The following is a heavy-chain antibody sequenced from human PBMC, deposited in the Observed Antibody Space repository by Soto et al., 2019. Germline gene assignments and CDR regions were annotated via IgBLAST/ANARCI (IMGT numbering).Heavy chain of an antibody. Sequence: SETLSLTCTVSGGSISSYYWSWIRQPPGKGLEWIGYIYYSGSTNYNPSLKSRVTISVDTSKNQFSLKLSSVTAADTAVYYCAREDNSNWFDPWGQGTLVTVSS. CDR2: IYYSGST. CDR3: AREDNSNWFDP. V-gene: IGHV4-59*01. CDR1: GGSISSYY. J-gene: IGHJ5*02. D-gene: IGHD1-20*01.